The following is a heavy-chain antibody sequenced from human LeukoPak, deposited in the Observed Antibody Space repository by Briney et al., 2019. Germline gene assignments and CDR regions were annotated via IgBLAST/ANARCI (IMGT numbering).Heavy chain of an antibody. Sequence: SETLSLTCTVSGGSVRSGTYHWNWIRQPPGKGLEWIGYIYYGGSTNYNPSLKSRVTISVDTSKNQFSLKLSSVTAADTAVYYCAGLVGRYSSGLYYYYFDYWGQGTLVTVSS. CDR3: AGLVGRYSSGLYYYYFDY. V-gene: IGHV4-61*01. CDR2: IYYGGST. D-gene: IGHD3-22*01. J-gene: IGHJ4*02. CDR1: GGSVRSGTYH.